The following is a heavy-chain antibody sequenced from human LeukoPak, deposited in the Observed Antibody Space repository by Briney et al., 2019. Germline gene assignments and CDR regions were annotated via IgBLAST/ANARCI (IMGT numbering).Heavy chain of an antibody. J-gene: IGHJ4*02. D-gene: IGHD3-22*01. Sequence: GGSLRLSCAASGFRFSDHHMEWVRQAPGKGLEWVGRIRNKANGYTTEYAASVNGRFTISRDDSKSSLFLQMNGLITEDTAVYYCAEVDSSGYQIDYWGQGTLVTVSS. CDR2: IRNKANGYTT. CDR3: AEVDSSGYQIDY. CDR1: GFRFSDHH. V-gene: IGHV3-72*01.